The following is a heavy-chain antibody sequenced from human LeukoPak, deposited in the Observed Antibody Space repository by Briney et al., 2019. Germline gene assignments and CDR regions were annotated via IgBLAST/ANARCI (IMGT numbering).Heavy chain of an antibody. CDR2: ISYDGSNK. V-gene: IGHV3-30-3*01. J-gene: IGHJ4*02. CDR3: ARDPSYDSSGYYGFDY. CDR1: GFTFSSYA. Sequence: GGSLRLSCAASGFTFSSYAMHWVRQAPGKGLEWVAVISYDGSNKYYADSVKGRFTISRDNSKNTLYLQMNSLRAEDTAVYYCARDPSYDSSGYYGFDYWGQGTLVTVSS. D-gene: IGHD3-22*01.